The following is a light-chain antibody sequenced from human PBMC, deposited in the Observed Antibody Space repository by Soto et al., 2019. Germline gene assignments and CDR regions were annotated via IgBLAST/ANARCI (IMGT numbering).Light chain of an antibody. V-gene: IGKV1-39*01. CDR3: QQSYSTLTWA. CDR2: AAS. CDR1: QRISSY. J-gene: IGKJ1*01. Sequence: DIHMTQSPSSLSASVGDRVTITCRASQRISSYLNWYQQKPGKAPKLLIYAASSLPSEVPSRFSGSGSGTDFTLTIISLQPEDFSTYYCQQSYSTLTWAFGPGTKVEIK.